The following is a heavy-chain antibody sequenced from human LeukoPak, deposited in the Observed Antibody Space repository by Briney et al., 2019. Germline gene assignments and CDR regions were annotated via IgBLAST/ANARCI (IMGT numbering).Heavy chain of an antibody. D-gene: IGHD2/OR15-2a*01. J-gene: IGHJ6*03. CDR2: IIPIFGTA. CDR3: ARDFGQESRTTSYYYYMDV. CDR1: GGTFSSYA. Sequence: GASVKVSYKASGGTFSSYAISWVRQAPGQGLEWMGGIIPIFGTANYAQKFQGRVTITADESTSTAYMELSSLRSEDTAVYYCARDFGQESRTTSYYYYMDVWGKGTTVTVSS. V-gene: IGHV1-69*13.